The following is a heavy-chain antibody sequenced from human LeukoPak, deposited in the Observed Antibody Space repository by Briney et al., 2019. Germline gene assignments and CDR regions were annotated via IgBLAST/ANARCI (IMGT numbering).Heavy chain of an antibody. V-gene: IGHV4-34*01. CDR1: GGSFSGYC. D-gene: IGHD2-2*01. CDR3: ARACTSCYGTAYYYYYYYMDV. CDR2: INHSGST. J-gene: IGHJ6*03. Sequence: SETLSLTCAVYGGSFSGYCWSWIRQPPGKGLEWIGEINHSGSTNYNPSLKSRVTISVDTSKNQFSLELSSVTAADTAVYYCARACTSCYGTAYYYYYYYMDVWGKGTTVTVSS.